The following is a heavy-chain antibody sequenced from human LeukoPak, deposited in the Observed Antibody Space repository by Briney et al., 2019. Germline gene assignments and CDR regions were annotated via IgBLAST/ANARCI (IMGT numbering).Heavy chain of an antibody. D-gene: IGHD1-20*01. J-gene: IGHJ4*02. CDR1: GFTFNSYG. CDR2: ISYDGSRR. CDR3: ARGVISRQMITLGLGF. Sequence: PGGSLRLSCVTSGFTFNSYGFYWVRQAPGKGLEWVAVISYDGSRRYYADSVKGRFTISRDTSNKTAYLEMNSLRVDDTAVYYCARGVISRQMITLGLGFWGQGTLVTVSS. V-gene: IGHV3-30*03.